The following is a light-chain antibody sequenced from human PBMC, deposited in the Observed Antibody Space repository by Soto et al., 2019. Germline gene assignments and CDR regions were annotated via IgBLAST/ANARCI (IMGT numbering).Light chain of an antibody. CDR1: VSDVGTFGP. CDR3: CSYVGARTYV. CDR2: EGN. J-gene: IGLJ1*01. V-gene: IGLV2-23*01. Sequence: QSALTQPASVSGSPGQSITISCTGSVSDVGTFGPVSWYQQHPGQVPKLIIYEGNRWPSGVSGRFSGSKSGNTASLTISGLQAEDEADYYCCSYVGARTYVFGSGTKLTVL.